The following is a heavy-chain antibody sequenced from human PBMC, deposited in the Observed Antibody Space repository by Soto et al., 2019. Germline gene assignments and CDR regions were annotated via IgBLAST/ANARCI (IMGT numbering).Heavy chain of an antibody. D-gene: IGHD3-10*01. CDR2: ISYDGSNK. CDR3: AKDLSGRFGGGYGMDV. Sequence: GGSLRLSCAASGFTFSSYGMHWVRQAPGKGLEWVAVISYDGSNKYYADSVKGRFTISRDNSKNTLYLQMNSLRAEDTAVYYCAKDLSGRFGGGYGMDVWGQGTTVTVSS. CDR1: GFTFSSYG. V-gene: IGHV3-30*18. J-gene: IGHJ6*02.